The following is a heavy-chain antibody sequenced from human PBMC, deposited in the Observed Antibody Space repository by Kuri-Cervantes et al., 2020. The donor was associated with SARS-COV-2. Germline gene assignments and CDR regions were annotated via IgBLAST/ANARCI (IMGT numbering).Heavy chain of an antibody. CDR2: IRSKANSYAT. Sequence: GGSLRLSCAASGFTFSGSAMRWVRQASGKGLEWVGRIRSKANSYATAYAASVKGRFTISRDDSKNTAYLQTNSLKTEDTAVYYCSRSTVTSPLYGMDVWGQGTTVTVSS. J-gene: IGHJ6*02. CDR3: SRSTVTSPLYGMDV. D-gene: IGHD4-17*01. V-gene: IGHV3-73*01. CDR1: GFTFSGSA.